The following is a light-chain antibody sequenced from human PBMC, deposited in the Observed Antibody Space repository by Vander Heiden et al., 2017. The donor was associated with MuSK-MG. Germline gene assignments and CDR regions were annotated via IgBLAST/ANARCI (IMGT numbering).Light chain of an antibody. CDR3: QQYGSSPPLT. CDR1: QSVSSSY. Sequence: EIVLTQSPGTLSLSPGERATLSCRASQSVSSSYLAWYQQKPGQAPRLLIFGASCRATGIPGRFSGSGSGTDFTLTISRLEPEDFAVYYCQQYGSSPPLTFGGGTKVEIK. J-gene: IGKJ4*01. V-gene: IGKV3-20*01. CDR2: GAS.